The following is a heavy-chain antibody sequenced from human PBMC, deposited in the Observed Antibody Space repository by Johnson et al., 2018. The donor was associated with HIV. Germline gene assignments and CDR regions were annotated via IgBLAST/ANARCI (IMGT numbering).Heavy chain of an antibody. D-gene: IGHD1-20*01. V-gene: IGHV3-30*18. J-gene: IGHJ3*02. CDR2: ISYDGSDK. CDR3: AKGGYNWKFDGFDI. CDR1: GFTFSSYG. Sequence: VQLVESGGGVVQPGRSLRLSCAASGFTFSSYGMHWARQAPGKGLEWVATISYDGSDKYFSDSGKGRFTIFRANSTNTLYLQLNSLRAEDTAVYYCAKGGYNWKFDGFDIWGQGTMVTVSS.